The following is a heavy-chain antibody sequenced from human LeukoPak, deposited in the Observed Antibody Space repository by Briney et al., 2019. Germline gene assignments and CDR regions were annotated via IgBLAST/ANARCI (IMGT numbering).Heavy chain of an antibody. CDR3: ARRKVGATWRDAFDI. Sequence: PGGSLRLSCAASGFTFSSYGIHWVRQAPGKGLEWVAFIRYDGSNKYYADSVKGRFTISRDNAKNSLYPQMNSLRAEDTAVYYCARRKVGATWRDAFDIWGQGTMVTVSS. V-gene: IGHV3-30*02. J-gene: IGHJ3*02. D-gene: IGHD1-26*01. CDR1: GFTFSSYG. CDR2: IRYDGSNK.